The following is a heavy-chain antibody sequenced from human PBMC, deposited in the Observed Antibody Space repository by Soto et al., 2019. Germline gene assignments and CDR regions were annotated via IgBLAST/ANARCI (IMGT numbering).Heavy chain of an antibody. CDR3: ARDWGSSGSHFDY. CDR1: GASISSYY. V-gene: IGHV4-4*07. CDR2: IYTSGST. Sequence: ETLSLSCPVSGASISSYYWSWIRQPAGKGLEWIGRIYTSGSTNYNPSLKSRVTMSLDTSKNQFSLKLSSVTAADTAVYYCARDWGSSGSHFDYWGQGTLVTVS. D-gene: IGHD6-19*01. J-gene: IGHJ4*02.